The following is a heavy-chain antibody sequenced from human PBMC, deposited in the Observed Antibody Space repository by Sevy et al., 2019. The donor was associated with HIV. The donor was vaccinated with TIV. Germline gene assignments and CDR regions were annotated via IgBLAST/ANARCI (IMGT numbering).Heavy chain of an antibody. V-gene: IGHV3-23*01. CDR2: ITGSGGST. CDR1: GFTFSRNA. Sequence: GGSLRLSCAASGFTFSRNAMSWVRQAPGKGLEWASGITGSGGSTYYGDSVKGRFTISRDNSKNTLYLQMNSLRVEDTAVYYCAKVGYCSRTSCYSIYYGMDVWGQGTTVTVSS. J-gene: IGHJ6*02. D-gene: IGHD2-2*02. CDR3: AKVGYCSRTSCYSIYYGMDV.